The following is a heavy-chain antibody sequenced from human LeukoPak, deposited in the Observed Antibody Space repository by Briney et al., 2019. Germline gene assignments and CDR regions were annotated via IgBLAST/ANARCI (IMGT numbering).Heavy chain of an antibody. V-gene: IGHV3-23*01. CDR2: ISVGGAHT. J-gene: IGHJ3*02. CDR3: AKTNGVRDAFDI. D-gene: IGHD2-21*01. CDR1: GFVFSVYA. Sequence: PGGSLRLSCAASGFVFSVYAMSWVRQAPGKGLEWVSLISVGGAHTFYADSVKGRFTISRDDSKNTVYLQMNSLRAEDTALYYCAKTNGVRDAFDIWGQGTMVTVSS.